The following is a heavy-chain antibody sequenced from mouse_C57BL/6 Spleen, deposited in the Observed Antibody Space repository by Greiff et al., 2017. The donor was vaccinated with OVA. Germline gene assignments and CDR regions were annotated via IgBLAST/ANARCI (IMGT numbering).Heavy chain of an antibody. CDR1: GFTFSSYA. J-gene: IGHJ2*01. CDR3: ARDGYGSSFFDY. Sequence: EVHLVESGGGLVKPGGSLKLSCAASGFTFSSYAMSWVRQTPEKRLEWVATISDGGSYTYYPDNVKGRFTISRDNAKNNLYLQMSHLKSEDTAMYYCARDGYGSSFFDYWGQGTTLTVSS. CDR2: ISDGGSYT. V-gene: IGHV5-4*01. D-gene: IGHD1-1*01.